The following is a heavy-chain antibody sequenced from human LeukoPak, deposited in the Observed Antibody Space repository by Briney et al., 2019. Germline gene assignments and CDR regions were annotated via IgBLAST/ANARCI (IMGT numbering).Heavy chain of an antibody. J-gene: IGHJ5*02. V-gene: IGHV3-30-3*01. CDR3: ARVLGEDIVLMVYAMRYWFDP. CDR1: GFTFSSYA. CDR2: ISYDGSNK. D-gene: IGHD2-8*01. Sequence: GGSLRLSCAASGFTFSSYAIHWVRQAPGKGLEWVAVISYDGSNKYYADSAKGRFTISRDNSKNTLYLQMNNLRTEDTAVYYCARVLGEDIVLMVYAMRYWFDPWGQGTLVTVSS.